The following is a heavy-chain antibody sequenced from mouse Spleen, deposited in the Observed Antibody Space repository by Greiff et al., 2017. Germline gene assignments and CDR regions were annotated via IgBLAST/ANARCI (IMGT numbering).Heavy chain of an antibody. J-gene: IGHJ2*01. Sequence: VQLQQSGPELVKPGASVKISCKASGYSFTGYYMNWVKQSPEKSLEWIGEINPSTGGTTYNQKFKAKATLTVDKSSSTAYMQLKSLTSEDSAVYYCARFYYYGSSYYFDYWGQGTTLTVSS. CDR1: GYSFTGYY. CDR2: INPSTGGT. D-gene: IGHD1-1*01. V-gene: IGHV1-42*01. CDR3: ARFYYYGSSYYFDY.